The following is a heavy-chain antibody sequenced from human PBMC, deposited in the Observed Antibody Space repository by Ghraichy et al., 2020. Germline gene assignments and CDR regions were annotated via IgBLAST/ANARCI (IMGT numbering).Heavy chain of an antibody. CDR1: GGTFSSYA. Sequence: SVKVSCKASGGTFSSYAISWVRQAPGQGLEWMGGIIPIFGTANYAQKFQGRVTITADESTSTAYMELSSLRSEDTAVYYCARLTEYYYDIGFNAFDIWGQGTMVTVSS. CDR2: IIPIFGTA. V-gene: IGHV1-69*13. D-gene: IGHD3-22*01. J-gene: IGHJ3*02. CDR3: ARLTEYYYDIGFNAFDI.